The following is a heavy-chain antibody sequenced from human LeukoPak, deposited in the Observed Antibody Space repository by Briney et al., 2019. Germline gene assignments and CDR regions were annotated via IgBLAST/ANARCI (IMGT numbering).Heavy chain of an antibody. V-gene: IGHV1-69*04. CDR2: IIPILGIA. CDR3: ARVASGLYYYYGMDV. D-gene: IGHD3-22*01. CDR1: GGTFSSYA. Sequence: SVKVSCKASGGTFSSYAISWVRQAPGQGLEWMGRIIPILGIANYAQKFQGRVTITADKSTSTAYMELSSPRSEDTAVYYCARVASGLYYYYGMDVWGQGTTVTVSS. J-gene: IGHJ6*02.